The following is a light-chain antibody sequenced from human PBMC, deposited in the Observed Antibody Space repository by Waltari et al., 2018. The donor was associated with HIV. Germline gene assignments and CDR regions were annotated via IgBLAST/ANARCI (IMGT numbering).Light chain of an antibody. CDR2: GNN. Sequence: QSVLRQPPSASGTPGQRVTISCSGGRYNIGSNSVSWYQQLPGIAPKLLTYGNNQRPSGVPDRFSGPKSGTSASLAISGLQSEDEADYYCAAWDDNLNALFGGGTKLTVL. J-gene: IGLJ2*01. CDR3: AAWDDNLNAL. CDR1: RYNIGSNS. V-gene: IGLV1-44*01.